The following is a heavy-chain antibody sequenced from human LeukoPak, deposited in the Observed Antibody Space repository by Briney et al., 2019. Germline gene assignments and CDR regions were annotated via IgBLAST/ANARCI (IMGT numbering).Heavy chain of an antibody. CDR1: GGTFSSYA. CDR3: ASDYYDSSGYGPFDY. D-gene: IGHD3-22*01. CDR2: IIPILGIA. J-gene: IGHJ4*02. V-gene: IGHV1-69*04. Sequence: GASVKVSCKASGGTFSSYAISWVRQAPGQGLEWMGRIIPILGIANYAQKFQGRVTITADKSTSTAYMELSSLRSEDTAVYYCASDYYDSSGYGPFDYWGQGTLVTVSS.